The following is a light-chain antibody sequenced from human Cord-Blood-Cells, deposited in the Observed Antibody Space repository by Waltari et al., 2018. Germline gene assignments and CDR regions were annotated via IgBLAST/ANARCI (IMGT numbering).Light chain of an antibody. Sequence: QSVLTQPPSASGTPGQRVTIPCSASSSNIRSNYVYWYQQLPGTAPKLLIYRNNQRPSGVPDRFSGSKSGTSASLAISGLRSEDEADYYCAAWDDSLSGPVFGGGTKLTVL. J-gene: IGLJ2*01. CDR3: AAWDDSLSGPV. V-gene: IGLV1-47*01. CDR1: SSNIRSNY. CDR2: RNN.